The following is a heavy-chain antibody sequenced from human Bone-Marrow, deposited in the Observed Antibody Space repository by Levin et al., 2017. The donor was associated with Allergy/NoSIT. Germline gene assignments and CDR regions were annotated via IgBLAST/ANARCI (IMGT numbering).Heavy chain of an antibody. J-gene: IGHJ6*02. D-gene: IGHD6-19*01. Sequence: GSLRLSCSVSGGSVSSGTYYWSWIRRPPGKGLEWIGYINYRRVTKYNPSLKSRVTISVDTSKNEFSLKVTSVTAADTAVYYCARNRIRVSGGSDYYYGMDVWGQGTTVTVSS. V-gene: IGHV4-61*01. CDR2: INYRRVT. CDR1: GGSVSSGTYY. CDR3: ARNRIRVSGGSDYYYGMDV.